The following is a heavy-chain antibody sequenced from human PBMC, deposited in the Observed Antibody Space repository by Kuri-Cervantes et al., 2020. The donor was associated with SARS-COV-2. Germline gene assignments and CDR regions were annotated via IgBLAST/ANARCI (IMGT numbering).Heavy chain of an antibody. V-gene: IGHV4-61*10. Sequence: ESLKISCTVSGGSISSGSYYWSWIRQPAGKGLEWIGYIYTSGSTNYNPSLKSRVTISVDTSKNQFSLKLSSVTAADTAVYYCARYFWSGYYTGWFDPWGQGTPVTVSS. CDR3: ARYFWSGYYTGWFDP. CDR1: GGSISSGSYY. D-gene: IGHD3-3*01. J-gene: IGHJ5*02. CDR2: IYTSGST.